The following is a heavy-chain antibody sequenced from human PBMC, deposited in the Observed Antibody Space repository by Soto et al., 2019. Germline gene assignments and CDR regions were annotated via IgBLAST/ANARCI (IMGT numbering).Heavy chain of an antibody. CDR1: GFTFSSYW. V-gene: IGHV3-7*01. Sequence: GGSLILSCAASGFTFSSYWRSWVRQAPGKGLEWVANIKQDGSEKYYVDSVKGRFTISRDNAKNSLYLQMNSLRAEDTAVYYCARVVIAAAGTRYFDYWGQGTLVTVSS. CDR2: IKQDGSEK. CDR3: ARVVIAAAGTRYFDY. J-gene: IGHJ4*02. D-gene: IGHD6-13*01.